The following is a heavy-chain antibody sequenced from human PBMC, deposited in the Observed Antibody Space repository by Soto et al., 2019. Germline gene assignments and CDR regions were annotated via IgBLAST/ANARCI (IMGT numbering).Heavy chain of an antibody. CDR1: GFTVSNAW. D-gene: IGHD2-15*01. CDR3: MTWITAVVGSDRGDC. Sequence: EGQLVESGGGLVKPGGSLRLSCAASGFTVSNAWMTWVRQAPGKGLEWVGHIKSKPHGGTTEYASPVKDRFTISRDDSTNTAYLQMNSLKFDDTAVYYCMTWITAVVGSDRGDCWGRGSLVTVSS. V-gene: IGHV3-15*01. CDR2: IKSKPHGGTT. J-gene: IGHJ4*02.